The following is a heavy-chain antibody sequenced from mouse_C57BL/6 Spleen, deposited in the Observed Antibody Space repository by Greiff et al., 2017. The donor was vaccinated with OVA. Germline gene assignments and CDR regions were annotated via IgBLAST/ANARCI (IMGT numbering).Heavy chain of an antibody. D-gene: IGHD2-1*01. V-gene: IGHV5-9*01. CDR1: GFTFSSYT. CDR3: ASDLLWSWFAY. J-gene: IGHJ3*01. CDR2: ISGGGGNT. Sequence: EVKLMESGGGLVKPGGSLKLSCAASGFTFSSYTMSWVRQTPEKRLEWVATISGGGGNTYYPDSVKGRFTISRGNAKNTLYLQMSSLRSEDTALYYCASDLLWSWFAYWGQGTLVTVSA.